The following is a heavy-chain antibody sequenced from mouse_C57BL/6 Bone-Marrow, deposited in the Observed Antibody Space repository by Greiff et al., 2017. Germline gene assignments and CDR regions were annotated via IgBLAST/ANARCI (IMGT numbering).Heavy chain of an antibody. J-gene: IGHJ1*03. D-gene: IGHD1-1*01. CDR2: IYPGDGDT. Sequence: LEESGPELVKPGASVKISCKASGYAFSSSWMNWVKQRPGKGLEWIGRIYPGDGDTNYNGKFKGKATLTADKSSSTAYMQLSSLTSEDSAVYFCARSFITTVVAPYWYFDVWGTGTTVTVSS. CDR3: ARSFITTVVAPYWYFDV. V-gene: IGHV1-82*01. CDR1: GYAFSSSW.